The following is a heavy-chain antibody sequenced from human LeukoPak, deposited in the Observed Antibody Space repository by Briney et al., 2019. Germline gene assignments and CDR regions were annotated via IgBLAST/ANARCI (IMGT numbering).Heavy chain of an antibody. CDR2: IIPILGIA. CDR1: GGTFSSYA. D-gene: IGHD3-3*01. J-gene: IGHJ4*02. CDR3: ARLSVPPYDFWSGYLDY. V-gene: IGHV1-69*04. Sequence: SVKVSCKASGGTFSSYAISWVRQAPGQGLEWMGRIIPILGIANYAQKFQGRVTITADKSTSTAYMELSSLRSEDTAVYYCARLSVPPYDFWSGYLDYWGQGTLVTVSS.